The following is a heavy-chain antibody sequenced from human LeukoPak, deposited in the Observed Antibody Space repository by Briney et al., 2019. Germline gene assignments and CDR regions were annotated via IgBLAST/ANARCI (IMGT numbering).Heavy chain of an antibody. CDR3: ARDPRYCSSTSCLTQFDP. J-gene: IGHJ5*02. Sequence: PGGSLRLSWAASGFTFSSYWMHWVRQAPGKGLVWVSRINSDGSSTSYADSVKGRFTISRDNAKNTLYLQMNSLRAEDTAVYYCARDPRYCSSTSCLTQFDPWGQGTLVTVSS. CDR1: GFTFSSYW. D-gene: IGHD2-2*01. V-gene: IGHV3-74*01. CDR2: INSDGSST.